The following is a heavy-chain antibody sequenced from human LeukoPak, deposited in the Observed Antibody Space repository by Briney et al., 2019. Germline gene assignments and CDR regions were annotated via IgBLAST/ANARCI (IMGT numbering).Heavy chain of an antibody. V-gene: IGHV3-30-3*01. D-gene: IGHD6-19*01. CDR1: GFTFSSYA. CDR2: ISYDGSNK. Sequence: GGSLRLSCAASGFTFSSYAMRWVRQAPGKGLEWVAVISYDGSNKYYADSVKGRFTISRDNSKNTLYLQMNSLRAEDTAAYYCARASIAVAGTSWFDPWGQGTLVTVSS. CDR3: ARASIAVAGTSWFDP. J-gene: IGHJ5*02.